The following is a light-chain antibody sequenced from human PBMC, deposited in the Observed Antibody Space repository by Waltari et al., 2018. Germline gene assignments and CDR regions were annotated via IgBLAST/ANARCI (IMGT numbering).Light chain of an antibody. V-gene: IGKV3-20*01. J-gene: IGKJ1*01. Sequence: EIVLTQFPGTLSLSPGERATLSCRASQSVGRTLAWYQQKPGQAPRLLMYGASSRATGTPDRFRGSGSGTDLSLTISRLEPEDFAVYYCQHYVRLPATFGQGTKVEIK. CDR2: GAS. CDR3: QHYVRLPAT. CDR1: QSVGRT.